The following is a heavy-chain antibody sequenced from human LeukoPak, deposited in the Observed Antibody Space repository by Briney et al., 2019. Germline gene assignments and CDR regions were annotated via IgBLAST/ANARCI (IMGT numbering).Heavy chain of an antibody. D-gene: IGHD2-15*01. V-gene: IGHV3-23*01. CDR3: AKVPKVVVVAADFDY. Sequence: GESLRLSCAASGFTFSSYAMSWVRQAPGKVLEWVSAISGSGGSTYYADSVKGRFTISRDNSKNTLYLKMNSLRAEDTAVYYCAKVPKVVVVAADFDYWGQGTLVTVSS. CDR1: GFTFSSYA. CDR2: ISGSGGST. J-gene: IGHJ4*02.